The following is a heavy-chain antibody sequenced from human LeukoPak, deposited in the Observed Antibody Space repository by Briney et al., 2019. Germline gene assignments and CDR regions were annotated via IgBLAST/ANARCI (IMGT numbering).Heavy chain of an antibody. CDR3: ARDVVSSMVTNWLDS. CDR1: GGTFSSYS. D-gene: IGHD2-21*01. CDR2: IIVIFGTP. V-gene: IGHV1-69*13. Sequence: PGASVTVSCKASGGTFSSYSFSWVRQAPGQGLEWLGGIIVIFGTPNYPQKFHGRVTITADESTSTVYMELSSLRSEDTAMYYCARDVVSSMVTNWLDSWGQGTLVTVSS. J-gene: IGHJ5*01.